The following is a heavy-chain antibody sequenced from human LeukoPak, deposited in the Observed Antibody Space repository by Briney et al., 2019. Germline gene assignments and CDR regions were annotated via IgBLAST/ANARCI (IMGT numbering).Heavy chain of an antibody. J-gene: IGHJ4*02. CDR2: IRYDGGNQ. Sequence: GGSLRLSCVASGVILNTYGMHWVRQAPGKGLEWVAFIRYDGGNQYYADSVKGRFTISRDNSKNTMSLQMNSLRAEDTAVYYCAKDGDDCIDFWGQGTLVTVSS. CDR1: GVILNTYG. CDR3: AKDGDDCIDF. D-gene: IGHD3-22*01. V-gene: IGHV3-30*02.